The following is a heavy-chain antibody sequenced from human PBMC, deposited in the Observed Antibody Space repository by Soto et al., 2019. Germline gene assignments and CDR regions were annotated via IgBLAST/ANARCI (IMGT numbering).Heavy chain of an antibody. CDR2: IYHSGST. Sequence: PSEILSLTCAVSGGSISSGGYSWSWIRQPPGKGLEWIGYIYHSGSTYYNPSLKSRVTISVDRSKNQFSLKLSSVTAADTAVYYCARVGRFGYFDYWGQGTLVTVSS. J-gene: IGHJ4*02. CDR1: GGSISSGGYS. D-gene: IGHD3-16*01. CDR3: ARVGRFGYFDY. V-gene: IGHV4-30-2*01.